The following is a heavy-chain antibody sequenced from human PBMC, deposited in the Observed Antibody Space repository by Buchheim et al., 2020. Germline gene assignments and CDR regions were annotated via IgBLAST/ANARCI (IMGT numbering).Heavy chain of an antibody. CDR3: AKGAYSTSRFDY. Sequence: EVFLVESGGGLVQPGGSLRLSCAASGFTFSGYEMNWVRQAPGKGLECIAYISASGGSTYYVDSVRGRFTISRDNAKNSLYLQMNSLRAEDTAVYYCAKGAYSTSRFDYWGQGTL. V-gene: IGHV3-48*03. CDR1: GFTFSGYE. J-gene: IGHJ4*02. CDR2: ISASGGST. D-gene: IGHD4-11*01.